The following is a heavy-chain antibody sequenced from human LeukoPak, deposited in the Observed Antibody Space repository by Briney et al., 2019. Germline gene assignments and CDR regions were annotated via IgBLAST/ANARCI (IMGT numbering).Heavy chain of an antibody. Sequence: SGALSITFTVYGGSFSCYYWSWVRPPPGKGVGWSGGINHSGSTNYNPALKRRVTISVDTSKNHFSLKLSSVTAADTAVYYCARAPYDFWSGYYLGRYFDYWGQGTLVTVSS. CDR1: GGSFSCYY. CDR2: INHSGST. D-gene: IGHD3-3*01. V-gene: IGHV4-34*01. J-gene: IGHJ4*02. CDR3: ARAPYDFWSGYYLGRYFDY.